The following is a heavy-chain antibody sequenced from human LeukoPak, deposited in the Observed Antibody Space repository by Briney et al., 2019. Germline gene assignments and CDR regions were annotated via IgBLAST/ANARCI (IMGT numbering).Heavy chain of an antibody. CDR1: GITLSNYG. CDR2: ISERGGST. Sequence: GGSLRLSCVVSGITLSNYGMSWVRQAPGKGLEWVAGISERGGSTNYADSVKGRFIISRDTSKNTVYLQMNSLRVEDTAVYFCAKRGIVIRAVIIIGFHKEAYYFDYWGQGILVTVSS. V-gene: IGHV3-23*01. D-gene: IGHD3-10*01. J-gene: IGHJ4*02. CDR3: AKRGIVIRAVIIIGFHKEAYYFDY.